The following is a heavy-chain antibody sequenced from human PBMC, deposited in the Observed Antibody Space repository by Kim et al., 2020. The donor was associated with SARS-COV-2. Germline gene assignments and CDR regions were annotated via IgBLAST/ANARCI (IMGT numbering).Heavy chain of an antibody. J-gene: IGHJ6*02. V-gene: IGHV3-9*01. D-gene: IGHD2-8*02. CDR2: FSLDSNRI. Sequence: GGSLRLSCIVSGFTFNRYAMHWVRQAPGKGLECVGGFSLDSNRIDYADSVKGRFTISRDFAKNSLYLQMNSLRVDDTALYYCGKDLVPGGLDVWGQGTTVTVSS. CDR1: GFTFNRYA. CDR3: GKDLVPGGLDV.